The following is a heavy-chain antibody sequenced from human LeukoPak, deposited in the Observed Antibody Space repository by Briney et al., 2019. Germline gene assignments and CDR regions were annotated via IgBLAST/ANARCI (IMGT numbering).Heavy chain of an antibody. D-gene: IGHD4-23*01. J-gene: IGHJ4*02. CDR3: ARRIVVTRGFDY. Sequence: SETLSLTCTVSGGSISSSSYYWGWIRQPPGKGLEWIGSIYYSGSTYYNPSLKSRVTISVDTSKNQFSLKLSSVTASDTAVYYCARRIVVTRGFDYWGQGTLVTVSS. CDR1: GGSISSSSYY. V-gene: IGHV4-39*01. CDR2: IYYSGST.